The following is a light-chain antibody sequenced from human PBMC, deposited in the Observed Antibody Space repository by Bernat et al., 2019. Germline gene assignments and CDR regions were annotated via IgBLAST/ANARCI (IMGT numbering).Light chain of an antibody. CDR1: SSDVGGHNF. V-gene: IGLV2-8*01. CDR3: SAYAGSNKLV. J-gene: IGLJ3*02. CDR2: EFT. Sequence: QSALTQPPSASGSPGQSVTISCTGTSSDVGGHNFVSWYQQHPGKAPKVMIYEFTKRPSGVPDHFSGSRSGNTASLTVSGLQAEDEADYYCSAYAGSNKLVFGGGTKLTVL.